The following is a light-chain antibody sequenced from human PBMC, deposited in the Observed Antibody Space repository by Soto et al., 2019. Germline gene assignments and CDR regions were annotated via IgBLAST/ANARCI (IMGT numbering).Light chain of an antibody. J-gene: IGKJ3*01. Sequence: EIVLTQSPGTLSLSPGERATLSCRASQSVSSNYLVWYQQKPGPAPRLLIYGASSRATGIPDRFSGSGSGTDFTLTISRLEPEDFAVYYCQQYGSSPFTFGPGTKVDIK. CDR1: QSVSSNY. CDR2: GAS. V-gene: IGKV3-20*01. CDR3: QQYGSSPFT.